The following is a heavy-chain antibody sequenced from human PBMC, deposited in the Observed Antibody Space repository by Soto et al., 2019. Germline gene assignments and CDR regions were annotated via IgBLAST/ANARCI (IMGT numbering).Heavy chain of an antibody. V-gene: IGHV4-4*02. CDR3: ARARRAVAGKGRWFDP. Sequence: QVQLQESGPGLVKPSGTLSLTCAVSGGSISSSNWWSWVRQPPGKGLEWIGEIYHSGSTNYNPSLNSRVTISVDKSKNQFSLKLSSVTAADTAVYYCARARRAVAGKGRWFDPWGQGTLVTVSS. D-gene: IGHD6-19*01. CDR1: GGSISSSNW. CDR2: IYHSGST. J-gene: IGHJ5*02.